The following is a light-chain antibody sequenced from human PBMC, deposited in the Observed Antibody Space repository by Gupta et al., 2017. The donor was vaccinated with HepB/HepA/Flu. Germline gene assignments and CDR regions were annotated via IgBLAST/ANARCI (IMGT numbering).Light chain of an antibody. CDR3: QQNNNWPALT. V-gene: IGKV3-15*01. J-gene: IGKJ4*01. CDR2: GAS. Sequence: EIVITQSPATLSVSPGERATLSFMASQSVRSNLAWYKQKPGQAPRLLIYGASTRDTGVPARFSGSGSGKELTLTISSRQSEDFAVYYCQQNNNWPALTFGGGTKVEIK. CDR1: QSVRSN.